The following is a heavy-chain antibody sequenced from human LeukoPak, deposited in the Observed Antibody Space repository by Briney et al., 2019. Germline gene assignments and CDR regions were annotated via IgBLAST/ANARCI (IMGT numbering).Heavy chain of an antibody. CDR3: ARDTADYWYFDL. CDR1: GGPISSGGYS. V-gene: IGHV4-30-2*01. J-gene: IGHJ2*01. Sequence: SETLSLTCAVSGGPISSGGYSWSWIRQPPGKGLEWIGYIYHSGSTYYNPSLKSRVTISVDRSKNQFSLKLSSVTAADTAVYYCARDTADYWYFDLWGRGTLVTVSS. CDR2: IYHSGST. D-gene: IGHD4-17*01.